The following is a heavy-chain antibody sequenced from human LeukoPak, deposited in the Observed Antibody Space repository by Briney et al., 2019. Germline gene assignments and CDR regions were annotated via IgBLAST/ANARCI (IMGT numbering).Heavy chain of an antibody. J-gene: IGHJ3*01. V-gene: IGHV3-7*03. CDR1: GFTFSTYS. D-gene: IGHD1-14*01. CDR3: ARNVY. Sequence: GGSLRLSCAASGFTFSTYSMNWVRQAPGKGPEWVANINEDGSQKYYVDSVKGRFTISRDNAKNSLYLQMNSLRAEDTALYYCARNVYWGQGTMVTVSS. CDR2: INEDGSQK.